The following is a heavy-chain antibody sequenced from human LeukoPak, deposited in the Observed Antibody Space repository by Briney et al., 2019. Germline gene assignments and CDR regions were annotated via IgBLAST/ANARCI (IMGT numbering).Heavy chain of an antibody. CDR3: ARDQRELTPDDAFDI. CDR1: GFTFSSYG. J-gene: IGHJ3*02. Sequence: PGGSLRLSCAASGFTFSSYGMHWVRQAPGKGLEWVAFIQYDGTNKYYADSVKDRFTISRGNSKNSLYLQMNSLRSEDTAVYYCARDQRELTPDDAFDIWGQGTMVTVSP. D-gene: IGHD1-26*01. CDR2: IQYDGTNK. V-gene: IGHV3-30*02.